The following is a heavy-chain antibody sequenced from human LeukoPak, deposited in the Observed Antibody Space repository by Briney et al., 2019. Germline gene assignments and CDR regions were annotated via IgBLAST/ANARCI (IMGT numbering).Heavy chain of an antibody. CDR3: ARDLMVRGVIITYYFDY. CDR1: GYSFTGHY. J-gene: IGHJ4*02. V-gene: IGHV1-46*01. D-gene: IGHD3-10*01. CDR2: INPSGGST. Sequence: ASVKVSCKTSGYSFTGHYMHWVRQAPGQGLEWMGIINPSGGSTSYAQKFQGRVTMTRDTSTSTVYMELSSLRSEDTAVYYCARDLMVRGVIITYYFDYWGQGTLVTVSS.